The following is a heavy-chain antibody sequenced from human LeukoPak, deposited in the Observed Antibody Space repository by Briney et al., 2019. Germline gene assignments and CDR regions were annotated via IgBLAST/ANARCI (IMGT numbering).Heavy chain of an antibody. CDR3: ARDGDYYDSSGSFDS. CDR2: YYTSEST. CDR1: GDSISNYY. J-gene: IGHJ4*02. Sequence: SETLSLTCTVSGDSISNYYWSWIRQPAGKGLEWIGCYYTSESTDYNPSLKSRVTMSVDTSKNQFFLKLSSVTAADTAVYYCARDGDYYDSSGSFDSWGQGTLVTVSS. D-gene: IGHD3-22*01. V-gene: IGHV4-4*07.